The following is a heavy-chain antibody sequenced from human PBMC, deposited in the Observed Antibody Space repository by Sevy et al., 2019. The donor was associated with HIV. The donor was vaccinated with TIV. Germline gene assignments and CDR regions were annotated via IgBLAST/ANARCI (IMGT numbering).Heavy chain of an antibody. Sequence: SDTLSLTCTVSGGSISNSDSYWSWIRQPPGKGLEWIGYIHYTGGTYYNPFLKSRVAMSVDTYEKQFSLKLSSMTEADTAVYYCASKRGYNHGPFDYWGQGTLVTVSS. D-gene: IGHD5-18*01. V-gene: IGHV4-30-4*02. CDR2: IHYTGGT. CDR1: GGSISNSDSY. J-gene: IGHJ4*02. CDR3: ASKRGYNHGPFDY.